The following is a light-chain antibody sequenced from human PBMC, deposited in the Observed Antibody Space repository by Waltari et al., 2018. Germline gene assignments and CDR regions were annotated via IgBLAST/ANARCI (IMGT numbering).Light chain of an antibody. Sequence: EIELTQSPGALFLSPGKRATLSCRASQSLSSAQLAWYKQRPGQPPSLVIHGASNRASGIPERFSGSGSGTVFTLTISRLEPEDFAVYYCQHYGDSVTFGGGTKVEIK. V-gene: IGKV3-20*01. CDR1: QSLSSAQ. CDR3: QHYGDSVT. CDR2: GAS. J-gene: IGKJ4*01.